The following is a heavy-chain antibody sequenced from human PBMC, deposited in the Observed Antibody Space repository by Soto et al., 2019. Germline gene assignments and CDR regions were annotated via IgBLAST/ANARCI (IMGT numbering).Heavy chain of an antibody. V-gene: IGHV4-34*01. CDR2: INHSGST. CDR3: ARGRGYRYGYFDY. J-gene: IGHJ4*02. Sequence: PSETLSLTCAVYGGSFSGYYWSWIRQPPGKGLEWIGEINHSGSTNYNPSLKSRVTISVDTSKNQFSLKLSSVTAADTAVYYCARGRGYRYGYFDYWGQGTLVTVSS. D-gene: IGHD5-18*01. CDR1: GGSFSGYY.